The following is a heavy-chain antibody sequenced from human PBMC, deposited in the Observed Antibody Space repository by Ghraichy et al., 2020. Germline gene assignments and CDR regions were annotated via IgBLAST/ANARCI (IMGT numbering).Heavy chain of an antibody. D-gene: IGHD2-21*01. CDR1: GGSISSSSYY. V-gene: IGHV4-39*01. Sequence: SETLSLTCTVSGGSISSSSYYWGWIRQPPGKGLGWIGSIYYSGSTYYNPSLKSRVTISVDTSKNQFSLKLSSVTASDTAVYYCGVGGYSLDYWGQGTLVTVSS. CDR2: IYYSGST. CDR3: GVGGYSLDY. J-gene: IGHJ4*02.